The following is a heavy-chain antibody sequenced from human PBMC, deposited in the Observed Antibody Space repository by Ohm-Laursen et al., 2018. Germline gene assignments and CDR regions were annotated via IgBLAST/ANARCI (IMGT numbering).Heavy chain of an antibody. Sequence: SLRLSCAASGFTFSSNSMNWVRQAPGKGLEWVANIKEDGSEKNYVDSVKGRFTISRDNGKNSLYLQMNSLRAEDTAVYYCVKDAGGTYDYWGQGTLVTVSS. CDR3: VKDAGGTYDY. CDR1: GFTFSSNS. J-gene: IGHJ4*02. CDR2: IKEDGSEK. V-gene: IGHV3-7*01.